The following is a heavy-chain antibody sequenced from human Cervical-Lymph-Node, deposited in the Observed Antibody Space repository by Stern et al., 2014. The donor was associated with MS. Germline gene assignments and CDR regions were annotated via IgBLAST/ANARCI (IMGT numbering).Heavy chain of an antibody. CDR2: VYPDDSDS. V-gene: IGHV5-51*03. J-gene: IGHJ3*01. Sequence: EVQLVESGAEVKTPGESLKISCKGSGYTFARYWIAWVRQMPGQGLDWMGVVYPDDSDSRYSPSLQGQVTISADKSISTAYLQWSSLKASDTAMYYCARVRCSDGGCYSLDAFDVWGQGTVVTVSS. CDR3: ARVRCSDGGCYSLDAFDV. CDR1: GYTFARYW. D-gene: IGHD2-15*01.